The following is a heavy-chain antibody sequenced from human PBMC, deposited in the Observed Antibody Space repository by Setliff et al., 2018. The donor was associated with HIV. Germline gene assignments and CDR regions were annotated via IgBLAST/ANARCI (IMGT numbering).Heavy chain of an antibody. V-gene: IGHV1-2*06. D-gene: IGHD6-19*01. CDR2: VDPKNGDT. Sequence: ASVKVSCKASGYTFTDYYMHWVQQAPAKGLEWMGRVDPKNGDTIYAQKFQGRVTMTRDTSTSTVYMELSSLRSEDTAVYYCARDYSSGWYVLAGYWGQGTLVTVSS. CDR3: ARDYSSGWYVLAGY. J-gene: IGHJ4*02. CDR1: GYTFTDYY.